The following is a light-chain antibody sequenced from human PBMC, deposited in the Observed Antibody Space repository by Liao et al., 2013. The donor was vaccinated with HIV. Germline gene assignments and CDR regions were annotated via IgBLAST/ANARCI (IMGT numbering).Light chain of an antibody. CDR3: QTWDNSNMI. Sequence: SYVLTQPPSVSVAPGKTARITCGGNNIRTKSVHWYQQMPGQAPALVIYYDDDRPSGIPGRFSGSNSENTATLTISGTQTLDEADYYCQTWDNSNMIFGGGTKLTVL. J-gene: IGLJ2*01. CDR2: YDD. CDR1: NIRTKS. V-gene: IGLV3-21*01.